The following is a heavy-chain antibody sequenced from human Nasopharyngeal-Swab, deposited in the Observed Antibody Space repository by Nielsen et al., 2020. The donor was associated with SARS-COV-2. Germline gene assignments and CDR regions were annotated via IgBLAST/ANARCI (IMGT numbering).Heavy chain of an antibody. CDR1: GFTFDDYD. J-gene: IGHJ4*02. Sequence: GGSLRLSCAASGFTFDDYDMGWVRQTPGKGLEWVSHISGSGGGTYYTDSVKGRFTISRENTKNTLHLHMSSLRAEDTAVYYCGKDKEDLRGVGSYDYWGQGTLVTVSS. CDR2: ISGSGGGT. CDR3: GKDKEDLRGVGSYDY. V-gene: IGHV3-23*01. D-gene: IGHD3-10*01.